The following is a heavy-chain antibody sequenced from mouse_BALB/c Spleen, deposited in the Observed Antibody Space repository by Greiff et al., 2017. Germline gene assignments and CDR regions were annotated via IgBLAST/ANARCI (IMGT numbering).Heavy chain of an antibody. Sequence: EVKLMESGGGLVQPGGSRKLSCAASGFTFSDYGMAWVRQAPGKGPEWVAFISNLAYSIYYADTVTGRFTISRENAKNTLYLEMSSLRSEDTAMYYCARESSYWYFDVWGAGTTVTVSS. V-gene: IGHV5-15*02. CDR3: ARESSYWYFDV. J-gene: IGHJ1*01. CDR2: ISNLAYSI. CDR1: GFTFSDYG. D-gene: IGHD1-1*01.